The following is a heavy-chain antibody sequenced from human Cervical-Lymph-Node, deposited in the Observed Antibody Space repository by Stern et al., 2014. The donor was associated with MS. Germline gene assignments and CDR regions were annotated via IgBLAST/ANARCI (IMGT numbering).Heavy chain of an antibody. D-gene: IGHD3-22*01. CDR2: INPSGGST. J-gene: IGHJ4*02. Sequence: VQLVQSGAEVKKPGASVKVSCKASGYTFTSYYMHWVRQAPGQELEWMGIINPSGGSTSYAQKFQGRVTMTRDTSTSTVYMELSSLRSEDTAVYYCARGVKITMIVVVPDYWGQGTLVTVSS. V-gene: IGHV1-46*03. CDR3: ARGVKITMIVVVPDY. CDR1: GYTFTSYY.